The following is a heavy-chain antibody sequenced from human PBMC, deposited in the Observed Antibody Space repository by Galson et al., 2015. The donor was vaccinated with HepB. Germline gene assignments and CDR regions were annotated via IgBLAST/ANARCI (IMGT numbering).Heavy chain of an antibody. D-gene: IGHD1-26*01. V-gene: IGHV1-3*04. CDR2: INTVNGNT. J-gene: IGHJ6*03. CDR1: GYTFITYP. Sequence: SVKVSCKASGYTFITYPMHWVRQAPGQRFEWMGWINTVNGNTKYSQKFQDRVTMTRDTSTSTVYMELSSLRSEDTAVYYCARGASGRSTAGYYMDVWGKGTTVTVSS. CDR3: ARGASGRSTAGYYMDV.